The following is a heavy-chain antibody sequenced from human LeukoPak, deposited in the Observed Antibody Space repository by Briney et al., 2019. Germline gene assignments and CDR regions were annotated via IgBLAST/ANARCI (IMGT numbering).Heavy chain of an antibody. V-gene: IGHV4-34*01. J-gene: IGHJ5*02. Sequence: SETLSLTCAVYGGSFSGYYWSWIRQPSGKGLEWIGEINHSGSTIYNPSLKSRVTISVDTSKNQFSLKLSSVTAADTAVYYCARGGLNWFDPWGQGTLVTVSS. CDR3: ARGGLNWFDP. CDR1: GGSFSGYY. CDR2: INHSGST.